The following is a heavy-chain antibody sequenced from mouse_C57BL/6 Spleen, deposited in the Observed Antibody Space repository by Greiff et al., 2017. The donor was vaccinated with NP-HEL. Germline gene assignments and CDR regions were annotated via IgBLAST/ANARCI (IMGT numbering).Heavy chain of an antibody. CDR3: ARKGNFAWFAY. CDR1: GYTFTSYD. J-gene: IGHJ3*01. Sequence: QVQLQQSGPELVKPGASVKLSCKASGYTFTSYDINWVKQRPGQGLEWIGWIYPRDGSTKYNEKFKGKATLTADTSSSTAYMELHSLTSEDSAVYFCARKGNFAWFAYWGQGTLVTVSA. CDR2: IYPRDGST. V-gene: IGHV1-85*01.